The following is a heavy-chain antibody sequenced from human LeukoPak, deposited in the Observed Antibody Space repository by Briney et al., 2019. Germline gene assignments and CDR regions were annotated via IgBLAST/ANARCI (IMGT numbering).Heavy chain of an antibody. CDR3: ATRRDGYTYFDY. J-gene: IGHJ4*02. CDR1: GGSISSSNYC. Sequence: SDTLSLTCTLSGGSISSSNYCWGWVRQPPGKGLEWIGNIYDSGNTYYIPSLKSRLTMSVDTSKNQFSLKLSSVTAADTAVYYCATRRDGYTYFDYWGQGNLVTVSS. CDR2: IYDSGNT. D-gene: IGHD5-24*01. V-gene: IGHV4-39*01.